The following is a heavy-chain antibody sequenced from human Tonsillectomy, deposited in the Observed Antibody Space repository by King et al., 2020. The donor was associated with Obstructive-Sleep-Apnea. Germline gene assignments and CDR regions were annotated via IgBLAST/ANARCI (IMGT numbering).Heavy chain of an antibody. J-gene: IGHJ6*02. CDR1: GYSFTSYW. V-gene: IGHV5-51*01. D-gene: IGHD3-9*01. Sequence: QLVQSGAEVKKPGESLKISCKGSGYSFTSYWIGWVRQMPGKGLEWMGIIYPGDSDTRYSPSFQGQVTISADKSISTAYLQWSSLKASDTAMYFCARQNPSYDIPTGLFYYYGMYVWGQGTTVTVSS. CDR2: IYPGDSDT. CDR3: ARQNPSYDIPTGLFYYYGMYV.